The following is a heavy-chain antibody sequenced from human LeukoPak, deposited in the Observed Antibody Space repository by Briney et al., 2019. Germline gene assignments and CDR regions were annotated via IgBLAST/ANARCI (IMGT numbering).Heavy chain of an antibody. CDR3: ARDHASYYYGSGSQAFDY. CDR1: GFTFSSYS. V-gene: IGHV3-48*04. J-gene: IGHJ4*02. CDR2: ISSSSSTI. Sequence: GTSLRLSCAASGFTFSSYSMNWVRQAPGKGLEWVSYISSSSSTIYYADSVKGRFTISRDNAKNSLYLQMNSLRAEDTAVYYCARDHASYYYGSGSQAFDYWGQGTLVTVSS. D-gene: IGHD3-10*01.